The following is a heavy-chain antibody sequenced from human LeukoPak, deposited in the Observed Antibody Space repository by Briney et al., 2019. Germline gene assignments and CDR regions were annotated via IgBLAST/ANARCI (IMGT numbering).Heavy chain of an antibody. V-gene: IGHV4-61*02. CDR2: IYTSGST. CDR3: ARAVLRYFDY. CDR1: GGSISSGSYY. D-gene: IGHD3-9*01. Sequence: PSETLSLTCTVSGGSISSGSYYWSWIRQPAGKGLEWIGRIYTSGSTNYNPSLKSRVTISVDTSKHQFSLKLSSVTAADTAVYYCARAVLRYFDYWGQGTLVTVSS. J-gene: IGHJ4*02.